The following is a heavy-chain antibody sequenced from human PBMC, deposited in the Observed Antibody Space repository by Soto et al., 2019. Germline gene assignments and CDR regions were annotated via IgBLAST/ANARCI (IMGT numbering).Heavy chain of an antibody. CDR1: GGSIGSGGYW. J-gene: IGHJ4*02. V-gene: IGHV4-31*03. CDR3: ARGTLV. Sequence: QVQLQESGPGLMQPSQTLSLTCTVSGGSIGSGGYWWSWIRQHPGRGLEWIGSASYTGNTQYNPSLKSRVNISVAPSPKQFPLKPSSVTASDTAVYYCARGTLVWGQGTLVTVSS. CDR2: ASYTGNT.